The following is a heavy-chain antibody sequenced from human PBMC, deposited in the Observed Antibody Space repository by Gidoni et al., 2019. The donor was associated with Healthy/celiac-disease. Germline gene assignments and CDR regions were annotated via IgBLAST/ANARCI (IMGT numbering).Heavy chain of an antibody. V-gene: IGHV4-31*03. CDR1: GGSISSGGYY. Sequence: QVQLQESGPGLVKPSQTLSLTCTVSGGSISSGGYYWSWIRQHPGKGLEWIGYIYYSGSTYYNPSLKSRVTISVDTSKNQFSLKLSSVTAADTAVYYCARDRIAARRRGHYFDYWGQGTLVTVSS. CDR2: IYYSGST. D-gene: IGHD6-6*01. J-gene: IGHJ4*02. CDR3: ARDRIAARRRGHYFDY.